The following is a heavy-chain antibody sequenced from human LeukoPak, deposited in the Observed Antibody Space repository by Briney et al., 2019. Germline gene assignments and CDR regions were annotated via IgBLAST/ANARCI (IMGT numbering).Heavy chain of an antibody. CDR2: INHSGST. D-gene: IGHD3-10*01. J-gene: IGHJ4*02. V-gene: IGHV4-34*01. CDR3: ARGGYYGSGSYYPYHY. CDR1: GGSFSGYY. Sequence: SETLSLTCAVYGGSFSGYYWSWIRQPPGKGREWIGEINHSGSTNYNPSLKSRVTISVDTSKNQFSLKLSSVTAADTAVYYCARGGYYGSGSYYPYHYWGRGTLVTVSS.